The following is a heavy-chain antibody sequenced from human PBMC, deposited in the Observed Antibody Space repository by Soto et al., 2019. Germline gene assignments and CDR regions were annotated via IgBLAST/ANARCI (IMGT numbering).Heavy chain of an antibody. D-gene: IGHD1-26*01. V-gene: IGHV3-30*03. Sequence: QVQLVESGGGVVQSGRSLRLSCVASGFTFSSYGMHWVRQAPGKGLEWVAVLIHDGSNVYYAESVKGRFTISRDTSKNKMYLQMNSLRTEDTAVYYCARDLSVGAMDFDYWGQGTLVTVS. CDR3: ARDLSVGAMDFDY. J-gene: IGHJ4*02. CDR2: LIHDGSNV. CDR1: GFTFSSYG.